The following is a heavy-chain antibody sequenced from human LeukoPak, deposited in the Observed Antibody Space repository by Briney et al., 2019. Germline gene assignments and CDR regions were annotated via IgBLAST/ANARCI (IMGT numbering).Heavy chain of an antibody. CDR1: GFTFSTYW. Sequence: GGSLRLSCAASGFTFSTYWRNCARQAPGEGLEWVASINPGGSVKYYVNSVQGRFTHTRDNAKNSLYLQMSNLRAEDTAVYFCARGGGLDVWGQGATVTVSS. V-gene: IGHV3-7*03. D-gene: IGHD3-16*01. CDR2: INPGGSVK. J-gene: IGHJ6*02. CDR3: ARGGGLDV.